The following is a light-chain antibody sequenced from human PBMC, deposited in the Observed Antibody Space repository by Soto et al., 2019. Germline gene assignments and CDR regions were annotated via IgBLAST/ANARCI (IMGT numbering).Light chain of an antibody. CDR3: QHYNNWPPWT. J-gene: IGKJ1*01. V-gene: IGKV3D-15*01. CDR1: QSVSTN. Sequence: EVVMTQTPATLSVSPGERATLSCRASQSVSTNLAWYQQKPGQAPRLLFYGASTRATGIPARFSGSGSGTEFTLTISSLQSEDFAVYYCQHYNNWPPWTFGQGNKVEIK. CDR2: GAS.